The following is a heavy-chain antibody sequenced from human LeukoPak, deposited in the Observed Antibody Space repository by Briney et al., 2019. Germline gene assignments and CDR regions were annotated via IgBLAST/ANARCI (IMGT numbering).Heavy chain of an antibody. V-gene: IGHV4-4*02. CDR3: ARDRRTTVEPKPDAFDI. CDR1: GGSISSSNW. D-gene: IGHD4-23*01. J-gene: IGHJ3*02. CDR2: IYHSGST. Sequence: SETLSLTCAVSGGSISSSNWWSWVRQPPGKGLEWIGEIYHSGSTNYNPSLKSRVTISVDKSKNQFSLKLSSVTAADTAVYYCARDRRTTVEPKPDAFDIWGQGTMVTVSS.